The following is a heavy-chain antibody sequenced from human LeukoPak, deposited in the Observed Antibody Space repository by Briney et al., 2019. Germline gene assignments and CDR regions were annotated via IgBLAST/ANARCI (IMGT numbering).Heavy chain of an antibody. CDR2: IQSDGRNK. Sequence: PGGSLRLSCAASGFSFSTYGMHWVRQAPGKGLEWLAFIQSDGRNKYYADSVKGRFTISRDNSKNTLYLQMNSLRAEDTAVYYCAKDITMIVVTGPDYWGQGTLVTVSS. D-gene: IGHD3-22*01. J-gene: IGHJ4*02. V-gene: IGHV3-30*02. CDR3: AKDITMIVVTGPDY. CDR1: GFSFSTYG.